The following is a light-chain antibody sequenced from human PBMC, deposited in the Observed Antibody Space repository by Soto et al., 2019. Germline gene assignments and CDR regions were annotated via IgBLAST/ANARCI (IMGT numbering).Light chain of an antibody. CDR3: SALDDSLSVVV. Sequence: QSVLTQPPSASATPGQRVTISCSGSSSNIENNYVYWYQLLPGTAPNLLIYKNNQRPSGVPDRFSGSKSGTSASLAISGLPSDDEAAYACSALDDSLSVVVFGGGTKLTVL. V-gene: IGLV1-47*01. CDR2: KNN. CDR1: SSNIENNY. J-gene: IGLJ2*01.